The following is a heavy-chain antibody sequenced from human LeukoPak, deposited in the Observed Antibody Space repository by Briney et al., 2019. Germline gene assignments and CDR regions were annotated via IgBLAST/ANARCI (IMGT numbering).Heavy chain of an antibody. D-gene: IGHD6-13*01. CDR1: GDSISSGDYY. CDR2: ISSSGST. V-gene: IGHV4-61*02. Sequence: SETLSLTCTVSGDSISSGDYYWRWIRQPAGKGLEWTGRISSSGSTNYNPSLKSRVTISVDTSKNQFSLKLSSVTAADTAVYYCARGEFLAAAGDLDYWGQGTLVTVSS. J-gene: IGHJ4*02. CDR3: ARGEFLAAAGDLDY.